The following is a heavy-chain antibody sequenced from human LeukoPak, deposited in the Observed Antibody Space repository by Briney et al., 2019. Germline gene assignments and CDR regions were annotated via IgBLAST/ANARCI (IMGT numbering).Heavy chain of an antibody. D-gene: IGHD6-13*01. V-gene: IGHV3-33*01. CDR3: ARDRRENNSWYYFDN. CDR1: GFNFSTYG. J-gene: IGHJ4*02. Sequence: GGSLRLSCATSGFNFSTYGMHWVRQAPGKGLEWVTVIWYDGSNQYYTDSVKGRFTISRDNSKSTLYLQMNSLRVDDTAVYYCARDRRENNSWYYFDNWGQGTLVTVSS. CDR2: IWYDGSNQ.